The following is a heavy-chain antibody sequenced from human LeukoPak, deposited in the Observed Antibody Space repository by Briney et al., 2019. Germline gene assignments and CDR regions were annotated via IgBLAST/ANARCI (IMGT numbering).Heavy chain of an antibody. CDR3: ARVFEPIIVGYPLDY. Sequence: KPAGSLRLSCAASGFTFSSYSMNWVRQAPGKGLEWVSSISSSGSYIYYADSVKGRFPISRDNAKNSLYLQMNSLRAADTAVYYCARVFEPIIVGYPLDYWGQGTLVTVSS. D-gene: IGHD1-26*01. CDR1: GFTFSSYS. J-gene: IGHJ4*02. V-gene: IGHV3-21*01. CDR2: ISSSGSYI.